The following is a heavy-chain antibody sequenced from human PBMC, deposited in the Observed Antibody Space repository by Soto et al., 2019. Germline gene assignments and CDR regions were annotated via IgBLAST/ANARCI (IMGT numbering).Heavy chain of an antibody. J-gene: IGHJ5*02. CDR3: ARVLRNLDGYASWFDP. CDR2: IYHSGST. D-gene: IGHD5-18*01. CDR1: GVSISSGGYS. V-gene: IGHV4-30-2*01. Sequence: SLSLTCAVSGVSISSGGYSWSWIPQPPGKGLEWIGYIYHSGSTYYNPPLKSRVTISVDTSKNQFSLKLSSVTAADTAVYYCARVLRNLDGYASWFDPWGQGTLVTVSS.